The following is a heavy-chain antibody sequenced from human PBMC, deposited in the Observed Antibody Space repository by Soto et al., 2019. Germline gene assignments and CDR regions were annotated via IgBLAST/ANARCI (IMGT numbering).Heavy chain of an antibody. V-gene: IGHV3-23*01. J-gene: IGHJ5*02. D-gene: IGHD3-22*01. CDR2: ISGSGGST. CDR1: GFTFSSYA. CDR3: ARNGDSSDYRGWFDP. Sequence: GGSLRLSCAASGFTFSSYAMSWVRQAPGKGLEWVSAISGSGGSTYYADSVKGRFTISRDNSKNTLYLQMNSLRAEDTAVYYCARNGDSSDYRGWFDPWGQGTLVTVSS.